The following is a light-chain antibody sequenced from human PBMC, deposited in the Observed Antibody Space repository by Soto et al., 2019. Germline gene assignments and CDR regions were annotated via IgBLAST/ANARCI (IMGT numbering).Light chain of an antibody. V-gene: IGLV2-18*01. CDR3: GLYTTDSTYV. Sequence: QSLLTHPPSVSSSPGESVILSSAGTSSDFITDNRVSCYQRPPATGPKLIIYEFNNRPSGVPDRFSGAKSGNTASLTISGVQAEDHAKDYCGLYTTDSTYVLGTGTKVDVL. CDR1: SSDFITDNR. CDR2: EFN. J-gene: IGLJ1*01.